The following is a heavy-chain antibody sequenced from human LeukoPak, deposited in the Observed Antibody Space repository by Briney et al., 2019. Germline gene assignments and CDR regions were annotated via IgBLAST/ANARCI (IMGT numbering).Heavy chain of an antibody. D-gene: IGHD6-19*01. J-gene: IGHJ4*02. V-gene: IGHV1-69*06. CDR1: GGTFSSYA. CDR3: ARDLTSKKYSSGWPFDY. CDR2: IIPIFGTA. Sequence: ASVKVSCKASGGTFSSYAISWVRQAPGQGLEWMGRIIPIFGTANYAQRFQGRVTITADKSTSTAYMELSSLRSEDTAVNYCARDLTSKKYSSGWPFDYWGQGTLVTVSS.